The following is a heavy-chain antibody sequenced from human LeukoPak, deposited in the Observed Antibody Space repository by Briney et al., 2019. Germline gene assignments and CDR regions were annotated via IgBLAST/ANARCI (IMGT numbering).Heavy chain of an antibody. CDR2: IIPIFGTA. V-gene: IGHV1-69*06. CDR1: GGTFSSYA. D-gene: IGHD6-13*01. J-gene: IGHJ4*02. Sequence: ASVKVSCMASGGTFSSYAISWVRQAPGQGLEWMGGIIPIFGTANYAQKFQGRVTITADKSTSTAYMELSSLRSEDTAVYYCARSSIIAAAGPYYFDYWGQGTLVTVSS. CDR3: ARSSIIAAAGPYYFDY.